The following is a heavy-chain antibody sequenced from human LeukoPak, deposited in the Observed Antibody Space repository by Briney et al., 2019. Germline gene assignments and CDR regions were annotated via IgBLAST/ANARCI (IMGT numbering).Heavy chain of an antibody. CDR3: ASDLPERCGWLDL. Sequence: ASVKVSCKASVYTFTSYGISWVRQAPGQGLEWMGWVSAYNGITKYAQKFQGRVTMTTDTSTSTACMELRSLRSDDTAVYYCASDLPERCGWLDLWGQGTLVTVSS. V-gene: IGHV1-18*01. CDR1: VYTFTSYG. D-gene: IGHD1-14*01. CDR2: VSAYNGIT. J-gene: IGHJ5*02.